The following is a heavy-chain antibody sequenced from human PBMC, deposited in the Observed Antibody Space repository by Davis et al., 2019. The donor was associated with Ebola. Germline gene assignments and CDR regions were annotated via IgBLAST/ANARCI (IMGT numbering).Heavy chain of an antibody. CDR3: ARGYYGSGSYQHCDY. CDR1: GGSISSYY. D-gene: IGHD3-10*01. Sequence: SETLSLTCNVSGGSISSYYWSWIRQPPGKGLEWIGYIYYSGSTNYNPSLKSRVTISVDTSKNQFSLKLSSATAADTAVYYCARGYYGSGSYQHCDYRGQGTLVTVSS. J-gene: IGHJ4*02. CDR2: IYYSGST. V-gene: IGHV4-59*01.